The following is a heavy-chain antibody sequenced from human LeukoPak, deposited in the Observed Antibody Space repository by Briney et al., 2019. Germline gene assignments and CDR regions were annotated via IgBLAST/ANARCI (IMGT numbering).Heavy chain of an antibody. D-gene: IGHD1-26*01. CDR2: VKQDESEK. Sequence: GGSLRLSCEASGFTFRSYWMSWVRQVPGKGLEGVASVKQDESEKYYVDSVRGRFTISRDNAKNLVYLQMNSLRAEDTTVYYCVRGSSGIYHALIDSWGQGTLVTVSS. V-gene: IGHV3-7*01. CDR3: VRGSSGIYHALIDS. J-gene: IGHJ4*02. CDR1: GFTFRSYW.